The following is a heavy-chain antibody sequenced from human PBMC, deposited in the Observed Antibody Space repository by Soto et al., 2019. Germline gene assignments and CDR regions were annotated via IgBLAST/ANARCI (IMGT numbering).Heavy chain of an antibody. CDR2: IIPIFGTA. J-gene: IGHJ4*02. V-gene: IGHV1-69*13. CDR1: GGTFSSYA. Sequence: GAAVKVSCKASGGTFSSYAISWVRQAPGQGLEWMGGIIPIFGTANYAQKFQGRVTITADESTSTAYMELSSLRSEDTAVYYCAMLYYYDSSGYHFIDYWGQGTLVTVSS. CDR3: AMLYYYDSSGYHFIDY. D-gene: IGHD3-22*01.